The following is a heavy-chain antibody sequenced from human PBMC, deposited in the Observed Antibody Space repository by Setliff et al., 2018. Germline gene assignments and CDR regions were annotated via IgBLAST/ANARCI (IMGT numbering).Heavy chain of an antibody. D-gene: IGHD2-2*03. CDR3: ARVEAGYCSSTSCYVVGAFDI. CDR2: IFSKGST. J-gene: IGHJ3*02. Sequence: SETLSLTCTVSGGSISSGNYYWSWIRQPAGKAPEWIGHIFSKGSTNNNPSLKSRVTISIDSSKDQMSLRMTSVTAADTAVYYCARVEAGYCSSTSCYVVGAFDIWGQGTMVTVSS. CDR1: GGSISSGNYY. V-gene: IGHV4-61*09.